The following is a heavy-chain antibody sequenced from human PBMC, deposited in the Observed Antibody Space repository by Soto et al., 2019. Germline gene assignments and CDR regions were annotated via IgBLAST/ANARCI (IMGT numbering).Heavy chain of an antibody. J-gene: IGHJ4*02. Sequence: GGSLRLSCAASGFTFSGSAMHWVRQASGKGLEWVGRIRSKANSYATAYAASVKGRFTISRDDSKNTAYLQMNSLKTEDTAVYYCTSFVDAIAAAGRPFVDYWGQGTLVTVSS. CDR1: GFTFSGSA. CDR3: TSFVDAIAAAGRPFVDY. CDR2: IRSKANSYAT. D-gene: IGHD6-13*01. V-gene: IGHV3-73*01.